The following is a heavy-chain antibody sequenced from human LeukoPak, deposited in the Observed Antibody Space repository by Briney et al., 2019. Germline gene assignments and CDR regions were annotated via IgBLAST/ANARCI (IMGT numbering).Heavy chain of an antibody. CDR3: ARGGEVVVVPAALYYFDY. D-gene: IGHD2-2*01. CDR1: GGSFSGYY. V-gene: IGHV4-34*01. J-gene: IGHJ4*02. Sequence: PSETLSLTCAVYGGSFSGYYWSWIRQPPGKGLEWIREINHSGSTNYNPSLKSRVTISVDTSKNQFSLKLSSVTAADTAVYYCARGGEVVVVPAALYYFDYWGQGTLVTVSS. CDR2: INHSGST.